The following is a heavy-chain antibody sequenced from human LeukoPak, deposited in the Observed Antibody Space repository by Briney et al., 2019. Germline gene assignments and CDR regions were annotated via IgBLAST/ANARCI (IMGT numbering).Heavy chain of an antibody. D-gene: IGHD5-12*01. V-gene: IGHV3-9*01. CDR1: GFTFDDYA. J-gene: IGHJ4*02. CDR2: ISWNSGSI. CDR3: AKSLVATSVFDY. Sequence: GRSLRLSCAASGFTFDDYAMHWVRQAPGKGLEWVSGISWNSGSIGYADSVKGRFTISRDNAKNSLYLQMNSLRAEDTALYYCAKSLVATSVFDYWGQGTLVTVSS.